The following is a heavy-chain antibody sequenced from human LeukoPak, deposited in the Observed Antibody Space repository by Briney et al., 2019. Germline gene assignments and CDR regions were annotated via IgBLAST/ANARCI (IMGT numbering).Heavy chain of an antibody. D-gene: IGHD6-13*01. Sequence: SETLSLTCTVSGCSISSSSYYWGWIRQPPGKGLEWIGSIYYSGSTYSIQCRKSVVTISVDTSNNQYYPKLSSVNAADTDVSDCERQGLAADAAGYFDYWGQGTLVTVSS. V-gene: IGHV4-39*01. CDR2: IYYSGST. CDR1: GCSISSSSYY. J-gene: IGHJ4*02. CDR3: ERQGLAADAAGYFDY.